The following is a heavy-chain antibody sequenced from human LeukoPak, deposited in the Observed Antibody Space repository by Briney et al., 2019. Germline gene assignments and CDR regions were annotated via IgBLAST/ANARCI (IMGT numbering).Heavy chain of an antibody. Sequence: SETLSLTCAVSGYSISSGYYWGWIRQPPGKGLEWIGSIYHSGSTYYNPSLKSRVTISVDTSKNQFSLKLSSVTAADTAVYYCVRGKQQPGYWGQGTLVTVSS. CDR1: GYSISSGYY. D-gene: IGHD6-13*01. CDR2: IYHSGST. V-gene: IGHV4-38-2*01. CDR3: VRGKQQPGY. J-gene: IGHJ4*02.